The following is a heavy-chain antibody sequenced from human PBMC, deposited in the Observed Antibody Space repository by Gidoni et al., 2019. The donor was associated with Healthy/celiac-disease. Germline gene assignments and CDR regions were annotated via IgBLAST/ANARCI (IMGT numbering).Heavy chain of an antibody. Sequence: EVQLLESGGGLVQPGGSLRISCAASGFTFSSYAMSWVRQAPGKGLEWVSAISGSGGSTYYADSVKGRFTISRDNSKNTLYLQMNSLRAEDTAVYYCAKDMDGSVGATNFDYWGQGTLVTVSS. V-gene: IGHV3-23*01. CDR3: AKDMDGSVGATNFDY. J-gene: IGHJ4*02. CDR2: ISGSGGST. CDR1: GFTFSSYA. D-gene: IGHD1-26*01.